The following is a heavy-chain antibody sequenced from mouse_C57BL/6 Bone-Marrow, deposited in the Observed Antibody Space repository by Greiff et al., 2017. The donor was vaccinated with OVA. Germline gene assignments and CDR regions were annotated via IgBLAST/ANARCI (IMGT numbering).Heavy chain of an antibody. Sequence: EVQLVESGGGLVQPGESLKLSCESNEYEFPSHDMSWVRKTPEKRLELVAAINSDGGSTYYPATMERRFIISRDNTKKTLYLQMSSLRSEDTALYYGASSTVVATRGWYFDVWGTGTTVTVSS. D-gene: IGHD1-1*01. J-gene: IGHJ1*03. CDR3: ASSTVVATRGWYFDV. CDR2: INSDGGST. CDR1: EYEFPSHD. V-gene: IGHV5-2*01.